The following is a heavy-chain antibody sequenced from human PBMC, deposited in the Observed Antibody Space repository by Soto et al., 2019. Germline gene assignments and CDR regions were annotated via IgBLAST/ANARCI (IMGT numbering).Heavy chain of an antibody. J-gene: IGHJ5*02. D-gene: IGHD3-22*01. CDR3: AREPIVEGPPGYNWFDP. V-gene: IGHV4-4*07. Sequence: PSETLSLTCSVSGGSISSPYWNWIRQPAGKGLEWIGRFYTTGRASYNPSLTGRLTLSEDTSKNQFSLRLGSVTAADTAVYYCAREPIVEGPPGYNWFDPWGQGILVTVSS. CDR2: FYTTGRA. CDR1: GGSISSPY.